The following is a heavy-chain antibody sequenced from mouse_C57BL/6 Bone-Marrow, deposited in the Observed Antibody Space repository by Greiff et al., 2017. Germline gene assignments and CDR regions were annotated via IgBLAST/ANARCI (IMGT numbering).Heavy chain of an antibody. D-gene: IGHD4-1*01. J-gene: IGHJ3*01. V-gene: IGHV1-82*01. CDR2: IYPGAGDT. Sequence: QVQLQQSGPELVKPGASVKISCKASGYAFSSSWMNWVKQRPGKGLEWIGRIYPGAGDTNYNGQFKGKATLTSDKSSSTAYMQLSRLSSEDSAVYFCASWGWFSYWGQGTLVTVSA. CDR3: ASWGWFSY. CDR1: GYAFSSSW.